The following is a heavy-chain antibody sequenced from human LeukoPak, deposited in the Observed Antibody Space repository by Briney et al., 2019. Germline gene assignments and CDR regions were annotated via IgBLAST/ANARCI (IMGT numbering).Heavy chain of an antibody. D-gene: IGHD6-13*01. J-gene: IGHJ6*03. V-gene: IGHV4-34*01. CDR2: INHSGST. Sequence: SETLSLTCAVYGGSFSGYYWSWIRQPPGKGLEWIGEINHSGSTNYNPSLKSRVTISVDTSKNQFSLKLSSVTAADTAVYYCARSWCYYYYMDVWGKGTTVTISS. CDR3: ARSWCYYYYMDV. CDR1: GGSFSGYY.